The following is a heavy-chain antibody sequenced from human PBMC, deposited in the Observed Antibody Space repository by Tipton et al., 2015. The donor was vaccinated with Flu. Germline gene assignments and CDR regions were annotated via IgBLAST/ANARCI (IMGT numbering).Heavy chain of an antibody. Sequence: LVQPSETLSLTCAVYGGSFSGYYWSWIRQPPGKGLEWIGEINHSGSTNYNPSLKSRVTISVDTSKNQFSLKLSSVTAADTAVYYCARRGLLWYFDLWGRGTLVTVSS. J-gene: IGHJ2*01. CDR1: GGSFSGYY. D-gene: IGHD2/OR15-2a*01. CDR3: ARRGLLWYFDL. V-gene: IGHV4-34*01. CDR2: INHSGST.